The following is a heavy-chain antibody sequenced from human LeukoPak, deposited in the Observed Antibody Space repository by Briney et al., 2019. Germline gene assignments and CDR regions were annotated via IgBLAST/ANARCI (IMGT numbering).Heavy chain of an antibody. Sequence: GGSLRLSCAASGFTFSSYAMSWVRQAPGKGLEWVSAISSSGGSTYYADSVKGRFTISRDNSKNTLYLQMNSLRAEDTVVYYCAKDGHIVVVPAAVYYFDYWGQGTLVTVSS. D-gene: IGHD2-2*01. CDR2: ISSSGGST. CDR1: GFTFSSYA. J-gene: IGHJ4*02. CDR3: AKDGHIVVVPAAVYYFDY. V-gene: IGHV3-23*01.